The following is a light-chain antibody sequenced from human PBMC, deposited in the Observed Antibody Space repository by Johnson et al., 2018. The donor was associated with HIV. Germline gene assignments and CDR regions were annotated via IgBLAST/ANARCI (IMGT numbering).Light chain of an antibody. J-gene: IGLJ1*01. CDR2: DNN. Sequence: QSVLTQPPSVSAAPGQKVTISCSGSSSNIGNNYVSWYQQLPGTAPKLLIYDNNKRPSGIPDRFSGSKSGTSATLGITGLQTGDEADYYCGTWDSSLRGGVFGTGTKSTVL. CDR3: GTWDSSLRGGV. V-gene: IGLV1-51*01. CDR1: SSNIGNNY.